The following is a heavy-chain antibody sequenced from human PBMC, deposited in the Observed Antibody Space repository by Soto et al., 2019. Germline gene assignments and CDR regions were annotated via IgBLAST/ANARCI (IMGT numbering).Heavy chain of an antibody. CDR3: AGIPAAIGVGWFDP. D-gene: IGHD2-2*02. CDR1: GGSISSSSYY. Sequence: QLQLQESGPGLVKPSETLSLTCTVSGGSISSSSYYWGWIRQPPGKGLEWIGSIYYSGSTYYNPSLKSRVIISVDTSKNQFSLKLSTVTAADTAVYYCAGIPAAIGVGWFDPWGQGTLVTVSS. V-gene: IGHV4-39*01. J-gene: IGHJ5*02. CDR2: IYYSGST.